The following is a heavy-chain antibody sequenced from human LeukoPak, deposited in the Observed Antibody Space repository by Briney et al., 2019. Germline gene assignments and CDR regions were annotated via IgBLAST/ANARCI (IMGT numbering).Heavy chain of an antibody. Sequence: GGSLRLSCADSGFTFSNYMMHWVRQAPGKGVVWVSRIKSDVIPITYADSVKGRFTISRDNAKNTLYLQMNSLRAEDTAVYYCLRDLNWSLDQWGQGTLVTVSS. CDR1: GFTFSNYM. V-gene: IGHV3-74*01. CDR3: LRDLNWSLDQ. D-gene: IGHD1-20*01. J-gene: IGHJ4*02. CDR2: IKSDVIPI.